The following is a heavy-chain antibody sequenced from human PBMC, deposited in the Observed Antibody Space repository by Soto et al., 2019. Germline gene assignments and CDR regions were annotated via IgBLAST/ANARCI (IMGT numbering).Heavy chain of an antibody. V-gene: IGHV1-2*04. CDR2: INPNSGGT. J-gene: IGHJ6*02. Sequence: ASVKVSCKASGYTFTGYYMHWVRRAPGQGLEWMGWINPNSGGTNYAQKFQGWVTMTRDTSISTAYMELSRLRSDDTAVYYCARAWGAYCSSTSCYLDYYYGMDVWGQGTTVTVSS. CDR1: GYTFTGYY. CDR3: ARAWGAYCSSTSCYLDYYYGMDV. D-gene: IGHD2-2*01.